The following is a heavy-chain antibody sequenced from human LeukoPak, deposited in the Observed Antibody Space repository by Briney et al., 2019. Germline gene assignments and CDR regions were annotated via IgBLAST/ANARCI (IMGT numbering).Heavy chain of an antibody. V-gene: IGHV3-11*01. CDR2: ISSSGSTI. D-gene: IGHD3-9*01. J-gene: IGHJ4*02. Sequence: GVSLRLSCAASVFIFSHYYKSWMREARGKGLEGVLYISSSGSTIYYADSVKGRFTISRDNAKNSLYLQMNSLRAEDTAVYYCARGPPTTYFDWEFDYWGQGTLVTVSS. CDR3: ARGPPTTYFDWEFDY. CDR1: VFIFSHYY.